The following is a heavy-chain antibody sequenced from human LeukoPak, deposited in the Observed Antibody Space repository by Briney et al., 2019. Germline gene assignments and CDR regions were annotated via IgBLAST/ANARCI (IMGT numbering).Heavy chain of an antibody. CDR2: ITGSGTNR. D-gene: IGHD3-9*01. Sequence: AGGSLRLSCVASGFTFSNYAMSWVRQAPGKGLEWVSAITGSGTNRYYADSLKGRFTTSRDNSKNTVFLQMNSLRHEDTAIYYCVIWGDYDVSTGYYVPDYWGQGTLVTVAS. V-gene: IGHV3-23*01. J-gene: IGHJ4*02. CDR3: VIWGDYDVSTGYYVPDY. CDR1: GFTFSNYA.